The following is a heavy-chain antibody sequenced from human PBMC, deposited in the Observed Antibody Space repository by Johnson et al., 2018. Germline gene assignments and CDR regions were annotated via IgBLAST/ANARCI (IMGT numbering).Heavy chain of an antibody. CDR3: ARETGGARAKGAFDI. CDR1: GFTFSSYD. Sequence: EVQLVESGGGLVQPGGSLRLSCAASGFTFSSYDMHWVRQATGKGLEWVSAIGTAGDTYYPGPVKGRFTISRENAKNSLYLQMNRLRAGDTAVYYSARETGGARAKGAFDIWGQGTMVTVSS. J-gene: IGHJ3*02. V-gene: IGHV3-13*01. D-gene: IGHD1-26*01. CDR2: IGTAGDT.